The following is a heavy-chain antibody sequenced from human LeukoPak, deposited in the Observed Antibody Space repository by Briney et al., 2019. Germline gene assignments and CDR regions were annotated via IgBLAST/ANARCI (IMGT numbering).Heavy chain of an antibody. CDR1: GYTFTSYG. J-gene: IGHJ4*02. D-gene: IGHD5-18*01. CDR2: ISAYNGNT. CDR3: ARHKGRGYSYGYFDY. V-gene: IGHV1-18*01. Sequence: ASVKVSCKASGYTFTSYGISWVRQAPGQGLEWMGWISAYNGNTNYAQKLQGRVTMSTDTSTSTAYMELRSLRSDDTAVYYCARHKGRGYSYGYFDYWGQGTLVTVSS.